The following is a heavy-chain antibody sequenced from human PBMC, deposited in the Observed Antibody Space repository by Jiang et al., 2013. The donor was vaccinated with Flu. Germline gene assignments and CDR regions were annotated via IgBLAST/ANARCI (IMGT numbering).Heavy chain of an antibody. J-gene: IGHJ5*02. D-gene: IGHD3-3*01. CDR3: ARVGDWNGYFTCWFDP. CDR2: IIHTGAP. Sequence: LLKPSETLSLTCAVYGGSVSGYSWTWVRQPPGRGLEWIGEIIHTGAPNYNPSLKSRVTMSLDTSENQFSLKLNSVTAADTAVYYCARVGDWNGYFTCWFDPWGQG. CDR1: GGSVSGYS. V-gene: IGHV4-34*12.